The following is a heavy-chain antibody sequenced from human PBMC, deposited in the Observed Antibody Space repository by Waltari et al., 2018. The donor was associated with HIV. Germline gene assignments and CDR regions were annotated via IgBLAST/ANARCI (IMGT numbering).Heavy chain of an antibody. Sequence: EVQLVETGGVLIQPGGSLRLLCAASGLAVSSNYMNWFSQAPGKGLDWVSVIYRSGDAYYADFVKGRFTISRDNSKNTLYLQMNSLRAEDTAVYYCARVRSIMGRFLGFDYWGQGTLVTVSS. CDR3: ARVRSIMGRFLGFDY. D-gene: IGHD3-3*02. CDR1: GLAVSSNY. V-gene: IGHV3-53*02. J-gene: IGHJ4*02. CDR2: IYRSGDA.